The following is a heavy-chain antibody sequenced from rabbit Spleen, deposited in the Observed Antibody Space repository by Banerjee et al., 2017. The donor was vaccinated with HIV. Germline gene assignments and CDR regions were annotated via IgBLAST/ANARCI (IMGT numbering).Heavy chain of an antibody. CDR2: IDPIFGVS. Sequence: QEQLVESGGGLVQPGGSLTLSCKASRFDFNSGGVSWVRQAPGKGLEWIGYIDPIFGVSYYATWVNGRFTISSHDAQNTLYLQLSSLTAADTATYFCVREVAAKFSLWGQGTLVTVS. D-gene: IGHD4-1*01. CDR3: VREVAAKFSL. CDR1: RFDFNSGG. V-gene: IGHV1S47*01. J-gene: IGHJ4*01.